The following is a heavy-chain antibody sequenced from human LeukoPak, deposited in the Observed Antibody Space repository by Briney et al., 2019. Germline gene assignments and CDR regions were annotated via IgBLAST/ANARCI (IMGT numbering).Heavy chain of an antibody. CDR2: IIPIFGTA. CDR1: GGTFSSYA. J-gene: IGHJ3*02. D-gene: IGHD2-15*01. Sequence: GASVKVSCKASGGTFSSYAISWVRQAPGQGLEWMGGIIPIFGTANYAQKFQGRVTITADKSTSTAYMELSSLRSEDTAVYYCARSIVVVVAADRFDAFDIWGQGTMVTVSS. V-gene: IGHV1-69*06. CDR3: ARSIVVVVAADRFDAFDI.